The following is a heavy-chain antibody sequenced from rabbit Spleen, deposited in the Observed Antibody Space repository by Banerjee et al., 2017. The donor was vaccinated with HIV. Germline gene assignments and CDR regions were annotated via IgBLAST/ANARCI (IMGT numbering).Heavy chain of an antibody. Sequence: QEQLEESGGDLVKPEGSLTLTCTSSGSSFGSSSWISWVRQAPGKGLEWIACIYAGSRRTTSYARWAKGRFNISKTSSTPVTLKMTSLKAADTATYFCARDASSYYAFELWGPGTLVTVS. CDR3: ARDASSYYAFEL. CDR1: GSSFGSSSW. V-gene: IGHV1S45*01. J-gene: IGHJ6*01. CDR2: IYAGSRRTT. D-gene: IGHD8-1*01.